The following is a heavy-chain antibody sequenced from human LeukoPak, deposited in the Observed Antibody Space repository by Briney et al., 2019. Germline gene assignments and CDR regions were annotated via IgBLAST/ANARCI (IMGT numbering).Heavy chain of an antibody. V-gene: IGHV4-34*01. CDR3: ARMRTMVRGVIRYGMDV. D-gene: IGHD3-10*01. CDR1: GGSFSGYY. Sequence: SETLSLTCAVYGGSFSGYYWSWIRQPPGKGLEWIGEINHSGSTNYNPSLKSRVTISVDTPKNQFSLKLSSVTAADTAVYYCARMRTMVRGVIRYGMDVWGQGTTVTVSS. J-gene: IGHJ6*02. CDR2: INHSGST.